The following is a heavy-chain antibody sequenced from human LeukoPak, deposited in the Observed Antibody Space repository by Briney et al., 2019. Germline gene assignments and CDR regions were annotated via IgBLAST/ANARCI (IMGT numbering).Heavy chain of an antibody. Sequence: PSETLSLTCTVSGGYITSSSYYWSWIRQPPGKGLEWIGEINHSGSTNYNPSLKSRVTISVDTSKNQFSLKLSSVTAADTAVYYCARLFKPAPSSSWYGDWFDPWGQGTLVTVSS. CDR3: ARLFKPAPSSSWYGDWFDP. V-gene: IGHV4-39*07. J-gene: IGHJ5*02. CDR1: GGYITSSSYY. D-gene: IGHD6-13*01. CDR2: INHSGST.